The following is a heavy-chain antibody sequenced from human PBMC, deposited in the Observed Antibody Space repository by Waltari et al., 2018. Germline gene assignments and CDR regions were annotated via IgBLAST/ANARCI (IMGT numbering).Heavy chain of an antibody. V-gene: IGHV3-23*03. Sequence: EVQLLESGGGLVQPGGSLRLSCAASGFTFSSYVLRRVRQAPGKGLEWVSVIYYDGSITYYADSVKGRFTVSRDNSKNTLFLQMNSLRAEDTAVYYCAKVKWATAVGPTDYWGQGTLVTVSS. CDR1: GFTFSSYV. CDR2: IYYDGSIT. CDR3: AKVKWATAVGPTDY. J-gene: IGHJ4*02. D-gene: IGHD6-13*01.